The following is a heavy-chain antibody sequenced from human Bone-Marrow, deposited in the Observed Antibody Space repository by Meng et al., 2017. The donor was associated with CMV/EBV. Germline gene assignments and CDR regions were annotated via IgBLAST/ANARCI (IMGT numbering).Heavy chain of an antibody. V-gene: IGHV4-59*12. J-gene: IGHJ4*02. CDR3: ARVGYSYGYTFHY. D-gene: IGHD5-18*01. CDR1: GGSISSYY. Sequence: SETLSLTCTVPGGSISSYYWSWIRQPPGKGLEWIGYIYYSGSTNYNPSLKSRVTISVDTSKNQFSLKLSSVTAADTAVYYCARVGYSYGYTFHYWGQGTLVTVSS. CDR2: IYYSGST.